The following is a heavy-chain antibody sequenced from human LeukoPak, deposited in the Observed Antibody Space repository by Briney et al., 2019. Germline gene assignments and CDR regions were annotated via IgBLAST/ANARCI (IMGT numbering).Heavy chain of an antibody. D-gene: IGHD2-21*02. CDR3: ARVGAVTANFWAMDV. V-gene: IGHV4-59*08. CDR1: GGSISSYS. CDR2: ISYSGNT. J-gene: IGHJ6*02. Sequence: PSETLSLTCNVSGGSISSYSWSWIRQPPGKGLEWIGYISYSGNTNYNPSLMRRVTISVDTSKSQFSLNLTSVTAADTAVYYCARVGAVTANFWAMDVWGQGTTVTVSS.